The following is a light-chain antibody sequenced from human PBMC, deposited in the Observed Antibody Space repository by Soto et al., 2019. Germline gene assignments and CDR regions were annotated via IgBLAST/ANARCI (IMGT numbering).Light chain of an antibody. V-gene: IGLV1-44*01. Sequence: QSVLTQPPSASGTPGQRVTISCSGSGSNIGSNYVFWYQHLPGAAPRLLMYTNNQRPSGVPDRFSGSKSGTSASLAISGLQTEDEADYYCAAWDDSLNGRYVFGTGTKVTVL. J-gene: IGLJ1*01. CDR1: GSNIGSNY. CDR3: AAWDDSLNGRYV. CDR2: TNN.